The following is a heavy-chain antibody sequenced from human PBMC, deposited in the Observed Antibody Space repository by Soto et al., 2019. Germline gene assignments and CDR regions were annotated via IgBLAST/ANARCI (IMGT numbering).Heavy chain of an antibody. J-gene: IGHJ4*02. CDR3: ARVIGGSGWYGSFGS. Sequence: QVQLMQSGAEVKKPGSSVKVSCKASGGSFSSYAINWVRQAPGQGLEWMGGIIPMFGTPNYAQKFQGRVTITADESTNTAYMELGSLRSEDTAVYYCARVIGGSGWYGSFGSWGQGTLVTVS. CDR2: IIPMFGTP. D-gene: IGHD6-19*01. CDR1: GGSFSSYA. V-gene: IGHV1-69*01.